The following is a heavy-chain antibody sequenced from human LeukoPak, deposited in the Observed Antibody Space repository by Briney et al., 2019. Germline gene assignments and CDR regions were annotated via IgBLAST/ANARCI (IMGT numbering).Heavy chain of an antibody. Sequence: GGSLRLSCAASGFTFSSYWMHWVRQAPGKGLVWVSRITSDGSNTNYADSVKGRFTISRDNAKNTLYLHMNSLRAEDTAVYYCARGGITGTAGQQKKKIFDYWGQGTLVTVSS. CDR1: GFTFSSYW. V-gene: IGHV3-74*01. D-gene: IGHD1-20*01. CDR2: ITSDGSNT. CDR3: ARGGITGTAGQQKKKIFDY. J-gene: IGHJ4*02.